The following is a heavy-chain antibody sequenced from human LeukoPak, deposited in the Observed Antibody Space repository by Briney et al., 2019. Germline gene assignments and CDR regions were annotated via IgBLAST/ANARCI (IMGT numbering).Heavy chain of an antibody. CDR3: ARMGTVYYYYYMDV. D-gene: IGHD4-17*01. Sequence: PGESLKISCKGSGYSFTSYWIGGVRQLPGKGLEGMGIIYPGDSDTRYSPSFQGQVTISADKSISTAYLQWSSLKASDTDMYYCARMGTVYYYYYMDVWGKGTTVTVSS. CDR1: GYSFTSYW. J-gene: IGHJ6*03. CDR2: IYPGDSDT. V-gene: IGHV5-51*01.